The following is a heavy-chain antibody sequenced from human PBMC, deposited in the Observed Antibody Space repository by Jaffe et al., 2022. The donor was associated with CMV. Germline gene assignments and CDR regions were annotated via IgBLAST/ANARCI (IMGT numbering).Heavy chain of an antibody. D-gene: IGHD3-10*01. V-gene: IGHV3-74*01. J-gene: IGHJ4*02. Sequence: EVQLVESGGGLVQPGGSLRLSCAASGYTFSSHWMYWVRQAPGKGLVWVSRIIGDGSKTTYADSVKGRFTISRDNAKNTLYLQMNSLRAEDTAVYYCARDGSYMIDNWGQGTLVTVSS. CDR2: IIGDGSKT. CDR3: ARDGSYMIDN. CDR1: GYTFSSHW.